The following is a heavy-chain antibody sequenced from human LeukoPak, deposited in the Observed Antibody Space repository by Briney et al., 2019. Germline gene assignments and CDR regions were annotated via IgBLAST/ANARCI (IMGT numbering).Heavy chain of an antibody. CDR2: INPNSGGT. V-gene: IGHV1-2*02. CDR1: GYTFTGYY. J-gene: IGHJ6*02. CDR3: ARDPHYYDSSGNYYYYGMDV. Sequence: ASVKVSCKASGYTFTGYYMHWVRQAPGQGLEWMGWINPNSGGTNYAQKFQGRVTVTRDTSISTAYMELSRLRSDDTAVYYCARDPHYYDSSGNYYYYGMDVWGQGTTVTVSS. D-gene: IGHD3-22*01.